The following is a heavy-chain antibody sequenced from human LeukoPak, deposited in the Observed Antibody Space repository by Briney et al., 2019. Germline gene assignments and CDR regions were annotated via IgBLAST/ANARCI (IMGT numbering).Heavy chain of an antibody. Sequence: SETLSLTCAVYGGSFSGYYWSWIRQPPGKGLELIGEINHSGSTNYNPSLKSRVTISVDTSKNQFSLKLSSVTAADTAVYYCARANLYYDSSGYFDYWGQGTLVTVSS. CDR2: INHSGST. CDR1: GGSFSGYY. J-gene: IGHJ4*02. D-gene: IGHD3-22*01. CDR3: ARANLYYDSSGYFDY. V-gene: IGHV4-34*01.